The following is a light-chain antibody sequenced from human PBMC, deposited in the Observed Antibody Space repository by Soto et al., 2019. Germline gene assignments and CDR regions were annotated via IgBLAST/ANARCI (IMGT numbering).Light chain of an antibody. Sequence: EIVLTQSPGTLSLSPGERATLSCRASQSISSRHLAWYQQKPGQAPRLLIYGASTRATDIPDRFSGSGSGADFTLTISRLEPEDFAVYYCQQRSKWPWTLGQGTKVDIK. CDR2: GAS. CDR3: QQRSKWPWT. J-gene: IGKJ1*01. V-gene: IGKV3D-20*02. CDR1: QSISSRH.